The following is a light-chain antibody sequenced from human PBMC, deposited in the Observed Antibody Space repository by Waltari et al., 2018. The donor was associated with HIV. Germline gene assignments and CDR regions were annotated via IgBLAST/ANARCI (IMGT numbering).Light chain of an antibody. CDR3: QQYNVYLPWT. V-gene: IGKV1-5*03. Sequence: DIQMTQSPSTLPASVGDRVTIPCRASQSITYWVAWYQQKPGKAPRLLIYKASTLKSGVPSRFSGTGAGTEFTLTISSLQPDDSATYYCQQYNVYLPWTFGRGTKVEIK. J-gene: IGKJ1*01. CDR2: KAS. CDR1: QSITYW.